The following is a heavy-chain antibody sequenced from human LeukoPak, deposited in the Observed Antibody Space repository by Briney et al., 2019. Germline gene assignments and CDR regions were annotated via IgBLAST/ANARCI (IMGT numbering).Heavy chain of an antibody. D-gene: IGHD6-6*01. J-gene: IGHJ4*02. Sequence: ASVKVSCKASGYTFTGYYMHWVRQAPGQGLEWMGWINPNSGGTNYAQKFQGRVTMTRDTSISTAYMELSRLRSDDTAVYNCAREGRLIAARPGVDYWGQRTLVTVSS. CDR3: AREGRLIAARPGVDY. V-gene: IGHV1-2*02. CDR2: INPNSGGT. CDR1: GYTFTGYY.